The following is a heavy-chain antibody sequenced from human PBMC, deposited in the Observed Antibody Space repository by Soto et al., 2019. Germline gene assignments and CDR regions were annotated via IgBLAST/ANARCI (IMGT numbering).Heavy chain of an antibody. D-gene: IGHD3-22*01. Sequence: SETLSLTCTVSGGSISSSSYYWGWIRQPPGKGLEWIGSIYYSGSTYYNPSLKSRVTISVDTSKNQFSLKLSSVTAADTAVYYCARPSRSGYYYSVGWFDPWGQGTLVTVSS. CDR3: ARPSRSGYYYSVGWFDP. CDR2: IYYSGST. J-gene: IGHJ5*02. V-gene: IGHV4-39*01. CDR1: GGSISSSSYY.